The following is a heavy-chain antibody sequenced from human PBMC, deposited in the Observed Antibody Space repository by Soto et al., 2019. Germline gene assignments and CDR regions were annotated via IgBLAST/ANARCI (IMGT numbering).Heavy chain of an antibody. D-gene: IGHD4-17*01. J-gene: IGHJ4*02. Sequence: HPGGSLRLSCAASGFTFSSYAMSWVRQAPGKGLEWVSTISDSGNSTYSADSVKGRFTISRDNSKNTLYLQMNSLRAEDTAVYYCARARYGEPLWGQDDFDYWGQGNLVTVSS. CDR1: GFTFSSYA. CDR3: ARARYGEPLWGQDDFDY. CDR2: ISDSGNST. V-gene: IGHV3-23*01.